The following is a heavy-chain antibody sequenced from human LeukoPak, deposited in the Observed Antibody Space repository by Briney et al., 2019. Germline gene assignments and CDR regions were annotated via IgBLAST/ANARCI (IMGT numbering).Heavy chain of an antibody. CDR2: INPNSGGT. Sequence: GASVKVSCKASGYTFTGYYMHWVRQAPGQGLEWMGWINPNSGGTNYAQKFQGRVTMTRDTSISTAYMELSRLRSDDTAVYYCAREIAIFGANLRDDAFDIWGQGTMVTVSS. J-gene: IGHJ3*02. CDR1: GYTFTGYY. V-gene: IGHV1-2*02. D-gene: IGHD3-3*01. CDR3: AREIAIFGANLRDDAFDI.